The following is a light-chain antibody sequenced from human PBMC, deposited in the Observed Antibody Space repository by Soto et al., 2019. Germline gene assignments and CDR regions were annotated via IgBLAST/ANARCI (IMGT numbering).Light chain of an antibody. CDR3: QQYSSSPPIT. V-gene: IGKV3-20*01. Sequence: EIVLTQSPGTLSLSPGERATLSCRASQSVSSSYLAWYQKKPGQAPRLLLYGASSRATGIPDRFSGSGSGTDLTLTISRLETEDFAVYYCQQYSSSPPITFGQGTRLEIK. J-gene: IGKJ5*01. CDR1: QSVSSSY. CDR2: GAS.